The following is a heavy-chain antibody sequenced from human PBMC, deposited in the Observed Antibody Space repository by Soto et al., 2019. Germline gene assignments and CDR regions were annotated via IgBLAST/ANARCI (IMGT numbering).Heavy chain of an antibody. J-gene: IGHJ4*02. D-gene: IGHD3-22*01. CDR1: GFTFSSYA. CDR3: AKVWSHDSSEDYFDY. Sequence: GGSQRLSCAASGFTFSSYAGSWVRQAPGKGLEWVSAISGSGGSTYYADSVKGRFTISRDNSKNTLYLQMNSLRAEDTAVYYCAKVWSHDSSEDYFDYWGQGTLVTVSS. V-gene: IGHV3-23*01. CDR2: ISGSGGST.